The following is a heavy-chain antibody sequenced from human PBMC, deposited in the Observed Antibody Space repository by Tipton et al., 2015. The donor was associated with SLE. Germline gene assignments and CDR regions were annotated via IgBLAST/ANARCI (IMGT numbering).Heavy chain of an antibody. V-gene: IGHV3-66*01. CDR1: GFTVRNNY. D-gene: IGHD6-6*01. CDR2: IYSGGGS. Sequence: SLRLSCAASGFTVRNNYMTWVRQAPGKGLEWVSVIYSGGGSYSADALKGRFTISRDISKNTVYLQMNSLRAEDTAVYYCARDQEYTQYYYYYGMDVWGQGP. J-gene: IGHJ6*02. CDR3: ARDQEYTQYYYYYGMDV.